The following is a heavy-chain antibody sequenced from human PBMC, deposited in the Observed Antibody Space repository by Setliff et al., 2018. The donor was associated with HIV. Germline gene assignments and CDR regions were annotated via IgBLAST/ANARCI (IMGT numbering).Heavy chain of an antibody. CDR1: QFSIRSGYY. J-gene: IGHJ5*02. V-gene: IGHV4-38-2*02. Sequence: SETLSLTCTVSQFSIRSGYYWSWIRQPPGKGLEWIASIFHSGTTYYNSALESRVTISVDTSNNQFSLKLSSVTAADTALYYCAKDDSNRVSSMYFDRWGPGILVTVSS. CDR3: AKDDSNRVSSMYFDR. D-gene: IGHD3-16*01. CDR2: IFHSGTT.